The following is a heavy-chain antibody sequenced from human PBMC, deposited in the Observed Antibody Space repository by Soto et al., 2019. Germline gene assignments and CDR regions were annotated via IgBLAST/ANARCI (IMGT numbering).Heavy chain of an antibody. CDR2: IYYSGST. D-gene: IGHD3-10*01. CDR3: ARYDYYGSGSYYTQFDY. CDR1: GGSISSGGYY. J-gene: IGHJ4*02. Sequence: SETLSLTCTVSGGSISSGGYYWSWIRQHPGKGLEWIGYIYYSGSTYYNPSLKSRVTISVDTSKNQFSLKLSSVTAADTAVYYCARYDYYGSGSYYTQFDYWGQGTLVTVS. V-gene: IGHV4-31*03.